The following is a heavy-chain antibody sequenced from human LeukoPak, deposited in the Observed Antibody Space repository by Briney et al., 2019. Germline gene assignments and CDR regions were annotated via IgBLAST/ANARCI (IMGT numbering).Heavy chain of an antibody. CDR2: IKQDGSEK. CDR3: ARLQLLDNDILTGVNWFDP. V-gene: IGHV3-7*01. D-gene: IGHD3-9*01. CDR1: GFTFSSYW. Sequence: AGGSLRLSCAASGFTFSSYWMSWVRQAPGKGLEWVANIKQDGSEKYYVDSVKGRFTISRDNAKNSLSLQMNSLRAEDTAVYYCARLQLLDNDILTGVNWFDPWGQGTLVTVSS. J-gene: IGHJ5*02.